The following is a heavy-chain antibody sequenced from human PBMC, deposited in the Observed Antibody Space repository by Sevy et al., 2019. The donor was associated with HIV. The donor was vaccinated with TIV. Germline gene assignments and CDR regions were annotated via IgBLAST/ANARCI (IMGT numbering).Heavy chain of an antibody. CDR2: ISGSGGST. D-gene: IGHD1-1*01. CDR3: AKDGNPAAVYYYMDV. CDR1: GFTFSSYA. J-gene: IGHJ6*03. V-gene: IGHV3-23*01. Sequence: GGSLRLSCAASGFTFSSYAMSWVRQAPGKGLEWVSAISGSGGSTYYADSVKGRFTISRDNSKNTLYLQMNSLRAEDTAVYCCAKDGNPAAVYYYMDVWGKGTMVTVSS.